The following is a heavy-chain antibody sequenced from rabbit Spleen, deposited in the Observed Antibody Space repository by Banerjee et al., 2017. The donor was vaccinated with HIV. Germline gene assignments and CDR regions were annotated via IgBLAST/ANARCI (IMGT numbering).Heavy chain of an antibody. J-gene: IGHJ3*01. CDR2: IDAGSSGTT. CDR1: GFSFSSRYY. CDR3: AKSDAAGSWSLDL. V-gene: IGHV1S40*01. D-gene: IGHD4-2*01. Sequence: QSLEESGGDLVKPGASLTLTCTASGFSFSSRYYMCWVRQAPGKGLEWIACIDAGSSGTTYYASWAKGRFTISITSSTTVTLQMTSLTAADTATYFCAKSDAAGSWSLDLWGQGTLVTVS.